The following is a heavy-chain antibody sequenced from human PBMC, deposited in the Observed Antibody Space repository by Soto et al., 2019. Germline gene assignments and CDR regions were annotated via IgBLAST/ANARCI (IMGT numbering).Heavy chain of an antibody. J-gene: IGHJ4*02. Sequence: SETLSLTCTISGGSISSTTYYWGWIRQPPGEGLEWIGSMYYSGSTFYNPALQSRVTISVDTPKNQFSLRLSSVTAADTAVYFCARVVAGPSFFDYWGQGTLVTVSS. CDR3: ARVVAGPSFFDY. D-gene: IGHD6-19*01. CDR1: GGSISSTTYY. CDR2: MYYSGST. V-gene: IGHV4-39*01.